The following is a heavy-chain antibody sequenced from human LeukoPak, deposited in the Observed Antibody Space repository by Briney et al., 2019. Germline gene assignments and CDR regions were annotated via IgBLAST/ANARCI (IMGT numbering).Heavy chain of an antibody. D-gene: IGHD1-26*01. CDR1: GFTFSSYA. Sequence: GGSLRLSCSASGFTFSSYAMHWVRQAPGKGLEYVSAISSNGGSTYYADSVKGRFTISRDNSKNTLYLQMSSLRAEDTAVYYCVKATRSYFFDYWGQGTLVTVSS. CDR2: ISSNGGST. CDR3: VKATRSYFFDY. J-gene: IGHJ4*02. V-gene: IGHV3-64D*06.